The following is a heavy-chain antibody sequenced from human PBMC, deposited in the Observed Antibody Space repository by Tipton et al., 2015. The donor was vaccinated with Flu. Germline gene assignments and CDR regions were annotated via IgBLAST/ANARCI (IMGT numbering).Heavy chain of an antibody. CDR3: ARDLRGYSGYTGGDAFDV. Sequence: LRLSCTVSGGSISKSYWSWIRQPAGKGLEWIGRISTSGSTNYNASLESRVTMSRDTSKNQFSLRLRSATAADTALYYCARDLRGYSGYTGGDAFDVWGPGMMVTVSS. J-gene: IGHJ3*01. CDR1: GGSISKSY. CDR2: ISTSGST. D-gene: IGHD5-12*01. V-gene: IGHV4-4*07.